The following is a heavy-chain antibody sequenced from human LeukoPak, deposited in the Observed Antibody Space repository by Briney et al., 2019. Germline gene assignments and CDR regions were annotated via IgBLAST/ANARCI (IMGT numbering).Heavy chain of an antibody. Sequence: ASVKVSCKVSGYTLTELSMHWVRQAPGKGLEWMGGFDPEDGETIYAQKFQGRVTMTEDTSTDTAYMELSSLRSEDTAVYYCATGLGYYDILTGLGINFDYWGQGTLVTVSS. J-gene: IGHJ4*02. CDR1: GYTLTELS. V-gene: IGHV1-24*01. CDR2: FDPEDGET. CDR3: ATGLGYYDILTGLGINFDY. D-gene: IGHD3-9*01.